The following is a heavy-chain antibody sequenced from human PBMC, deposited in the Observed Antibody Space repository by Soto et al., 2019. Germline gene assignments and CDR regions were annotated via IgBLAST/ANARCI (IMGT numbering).Heavy chain of an antibody. Sequence: GGSLRLSCTASGFTFGDYAMSWFRQAPGKGLEWVGFIRSKAYGGTTEYAASVKGRFTISRDDSKNTLYLQMNSLKTEDTAVYYCTTDSEQQLVNLGWGPDDYWGQGTLVTVSS. CDR3: TTDSEQQLVNLGWGPDDY. J-gene: IGHJ4*02. CDR2: IRSKAYGGTT. D-gene: IGHD6-13*01. V-gene: IGHV3-49*03. CDR1: GFTFGDYA.